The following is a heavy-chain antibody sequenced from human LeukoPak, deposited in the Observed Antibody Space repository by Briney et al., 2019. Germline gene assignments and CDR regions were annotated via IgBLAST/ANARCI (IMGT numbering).Heavy chain of an antibody. J-gene: IGHJ4*02. CDR1: GYTFTSYG. D-gene: IGHD3-10*01. CDR2: ISAYNGNT. V-gene: IGHV1-18*01. CDR3: ARDYYGSGSYYNFDY. Sequence: GASVKVTCKASGYTFTSYGCSWVRQAHGQGLEWMGWISAYNGNTNYTQKLQGRVNMTTDTSTSTAYMELRSLRSDDTPVYYCARDYYGSGSYYNFDYWGQGTLVTVSS.